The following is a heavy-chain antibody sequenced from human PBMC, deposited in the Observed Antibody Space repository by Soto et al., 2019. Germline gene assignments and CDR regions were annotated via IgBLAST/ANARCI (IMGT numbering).Heavy chain of an antibody. CDR2: IIPISATA. CDR1: GDTFSNYA. Sequence: QVQLVQSGAEGKKPGSSVKVSCKASGDTFSNYAVSWVRQAPGQGLEWLGGIIPISATANYAQKFQGRVTITADESSSTAYMELSSLRSEDTAVYYCAREERQFYYDTSGDSGDSYHAMDVWGQGTTVTVSS. J-gene: IGHJ6*02. CDR3: AREERQFYYDTSGDSGDSYHAMDV. D-gene: IGHD3-22*01. V-gene: IGHV1-69*01.